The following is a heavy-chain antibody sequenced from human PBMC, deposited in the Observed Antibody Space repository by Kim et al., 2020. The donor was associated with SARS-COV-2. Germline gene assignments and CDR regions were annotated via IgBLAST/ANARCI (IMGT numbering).Heavy chain of an antibody. Sequence: GGSLRLSCAASGFTFSNAWMSWVRQAPGKGLEWVGRIKSKTDGGTTDYAAPVKGRFTISRDDSKNTLYLQMNSLKTEDTAVYYCTTEPRTGWVWDAFDIWGQGTMVTVSS. CDR1: GFTFSNAW. CDR3: TTEPRTGWVWDAFDI. CDR2: IKSKTDGGTT. V-gene: IGHV3-15*01. J-gene: IGHJ3*02.